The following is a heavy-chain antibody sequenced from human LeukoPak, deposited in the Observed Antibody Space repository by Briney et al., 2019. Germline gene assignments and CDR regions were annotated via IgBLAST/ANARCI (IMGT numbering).Heavy chain of an antibody. Sequence: PSETLSLTCTVSGSSISSYYWSWIRQPPGKGLEWIGYIYYSGSTNYNPSLKSRVTISVDTSKNQFSLKLSSVTAADTAVYYCARIHGDYGDYWGQGTLVTVSS. CDR2: IYYSGST. D-gene: IGHD4-17*01. V-gene: IGHV4-59*01. J-gene: IGHJ4*02. CDR1: GSSISSYY. CDR3: ARIHGDYGDY.